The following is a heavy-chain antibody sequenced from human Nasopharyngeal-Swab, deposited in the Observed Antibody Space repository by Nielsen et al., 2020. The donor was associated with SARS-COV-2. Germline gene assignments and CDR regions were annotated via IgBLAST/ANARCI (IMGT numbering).Heavy chain of an antibody. J-gene: IGHJ4*02. CDR3: ARERGGSYSLPEESFDY. CDR2: INSDGSST. V-gene: IGHV3-74*01. CDR1: GFTFSSYW. Sequence: GGSLRLSCAASGFTFSSYWMHWVRQAPGKGLVWVSRINSDGSSTSYADSVKGRFTISRDNAKNTLYLQMNSLRAEDTAAYYCARERGGSYSLPEESFDYWGQGTLVTVSS. D-gene: IGHD1-26*01.